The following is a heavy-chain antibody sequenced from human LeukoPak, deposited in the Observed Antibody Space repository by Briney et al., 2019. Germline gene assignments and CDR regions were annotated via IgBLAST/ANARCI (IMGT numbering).Heavy chain of an antibody. CDR3: AKAGDYSSSWSRWYFDY. CDR1: GFTFSSSA. V-gene: IGHV3-23*01. CDR2: VSSTGSST. Sequence: GGSLRLSCAAPGFTFSSSAMSWVRQAPGKGLEWVSTVSSTGSSTYYADSVKGRFTISRDNSKNTLYLQMNSLRAEDTAVYYCAKAGDYSSSWSRWYFDYWGQGTLVTVSS. D-gene: IGHD6-13*01. J-gene: IGHJ4*02.